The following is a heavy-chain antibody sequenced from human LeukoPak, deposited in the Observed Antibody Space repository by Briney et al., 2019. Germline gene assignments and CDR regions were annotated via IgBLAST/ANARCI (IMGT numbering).Heavy chain of an antibody. CDR2: IWYDGSNK. D-gene: IGHD4-17*01. CDR1: GFTFSSYG. Sequence: GGFLRLSCAASGFTFSSYGMHWVRQAPGKGLEWVAVIWYDGSNKYYADSVKGRFTISRDNSKNTLYLQMNSLRAEDTAVYYCARSRGMTTVSFDYWGQGTLVTVSS. J-gene: IGHJ4*02. CDR3: ARSRGMTTVSFDY. V-gene: IGHV3-33*01.